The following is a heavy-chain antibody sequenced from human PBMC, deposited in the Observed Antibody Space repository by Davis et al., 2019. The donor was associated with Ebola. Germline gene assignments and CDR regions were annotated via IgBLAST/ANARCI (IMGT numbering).Heavy chain of an antibody. CDR3: VKDSSNIWFDI. D-gene: IGHD2/OR15-2a*01. J-gene: IGHJ3*02. Sequence: GESLKISCAASGFALSDYYLSWIRQAPGKGLEWVSTFGTVGDTYYADSVKGRFAMSRDISRGTLYLQMNSLRVEDSAIYYCVKDSSNIWFDIWGQGTLVTVSS. CDR2: FGTVGDT. CDR1: GFALSDYY. V-gene: IGHV3-23*01.